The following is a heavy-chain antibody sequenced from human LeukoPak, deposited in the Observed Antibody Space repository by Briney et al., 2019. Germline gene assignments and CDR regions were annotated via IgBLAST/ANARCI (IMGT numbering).Heavy chain of an antibody. J-gene: IGHJ4*02. V-gene: IGHV1-24*01. CDR2: FDPEDGET. CDR3: ATESIAAPSLLDY. CDR1: GYTLTELS. D-gene: IGHD6-6*01. Sequence: ASVKLSRKVSGYTLTELSMHWVGPATGQGLEWMGGFDPEDGETISPQKFQHRISITVHTSTDTAYMVLSSLRSEDTAVYYCATESIAAPSLLDYWGQGTLVTVSS.